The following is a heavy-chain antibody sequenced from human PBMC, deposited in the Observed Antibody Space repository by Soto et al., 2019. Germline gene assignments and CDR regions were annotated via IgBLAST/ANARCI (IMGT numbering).Heavy chain of an antibody. J-gene: IGHJ4*02. CDR2: INCDRSYT. CDR3: AKDGNYQYSSSWYYFDY. CDR1: GFTFSSYW. V-gene: IGHV3-74*01. Sequence: GGSLRLSCAASGFTFSSYWMYWVRQAPGKGLVWLSRINCDRSYTSYADSVKGRFTISRDNAKNSLYLQMNSLRAEDTALYYCAKDGNYQYSSSWYYFDYWGQGTLVTVSS. D-gene: IGHD6-13*01.